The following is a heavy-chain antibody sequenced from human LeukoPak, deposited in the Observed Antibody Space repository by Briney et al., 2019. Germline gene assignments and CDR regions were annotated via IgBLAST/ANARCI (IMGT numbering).Heavy chain of an antibody. D-gene: IGHD2-21*02. CDR3: AKAQGDLRLGY. CDR2: IKQDGGEK. CDR1: GFAFSSYW. Sequence: GGSLRLSCVASGFAFSSYWMSWVRQAPGKGLEWVANIKQDGGEKYYVDSVKGRFTISRDNSKNTVYLQMNSLRAEDTALYFCAKAQGDLRLGYWGQGSLVTVSS. J-gene: IGHJ4*02. V-gene: IGHV3-7*03.